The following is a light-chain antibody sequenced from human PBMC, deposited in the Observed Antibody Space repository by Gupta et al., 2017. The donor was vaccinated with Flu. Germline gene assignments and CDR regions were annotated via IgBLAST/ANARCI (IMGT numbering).Light chain of an antibody. J-gene: IGKJ1*01. Sequence: IVSPQSPGTLSLSPGERATLSCRASHIFSSNYLAWYQQKPGQAPRLIIYGASSRATGVPSSFSGSASGTDFTLTIIRLEPEEFAVYYCQQFGNSPWTFGQGTKVEIK. V-gene: IGKV3-20*01. CDR1: HIFSSNY. CDR3: QQFGNSPWT. CDR2: GAS.